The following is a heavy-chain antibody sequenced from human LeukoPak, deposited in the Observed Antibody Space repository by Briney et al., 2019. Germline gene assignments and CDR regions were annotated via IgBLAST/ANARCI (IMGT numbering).Heavy chain of an antibody. D-gene: IGHD3-10*01. CDR1: GFTFSGSS. V-gene: IGHV3-73*01. CDR2: IRSKANNYAT. Sequence: GGSLRLSCAASGFTFSGSSMHWVRQASGKGLEWVGRIRSKANNYATGYAASVKGRFTISRDDSKNTAYLQMNSLKTEDTALYYCSTTYGSGSPGSYWGQGTLVTVSS. J-gene: IGHJ4*02. CDR3: STTYGSGSPGSY.